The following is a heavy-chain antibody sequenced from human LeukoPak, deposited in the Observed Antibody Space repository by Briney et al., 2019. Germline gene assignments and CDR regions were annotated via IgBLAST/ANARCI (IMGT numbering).Heavy chain of an antibody. V-gene: IGHV4-61*01. CDR3: ARALYSGTYYGTLDI. Sequence: SETLSLTCTVSGASVSSGNSYWSWIRQPPGKGLQWIGYIYNSVSTNYNPSLKSRVTISVDTSKKQFSLKVTSVTAADTAVYYCARALYSGTYYGTLDIWGQGTMVTVSS. D-gene: IGHD1-26*01. CDR1: GASVSSGNSY. J-gene: IGHJ3*02. CDR2: IYNSVST.